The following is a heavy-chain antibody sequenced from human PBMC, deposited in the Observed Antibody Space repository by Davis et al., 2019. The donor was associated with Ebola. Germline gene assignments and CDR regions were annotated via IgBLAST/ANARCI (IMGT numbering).Heavy chain of an antibody. V-gene: IGHV3-73*01. CDR3: TTPGDSSGDY. D-gene: IGHD3-22*01. Sequence: GGSLRLPCAASGFTFSGSAMHWVRQASGKGLEWVGRIRSKANSYATAYAASVKGRFTISRDDSKNTAYLQMNSLKTEDTAVYYCTTPGDSSGDYWGQGTLVTVSS. CDR1: GFTFSGSA. CDR2: IRSKANSYAT. J-gene: IGHJ4*02.